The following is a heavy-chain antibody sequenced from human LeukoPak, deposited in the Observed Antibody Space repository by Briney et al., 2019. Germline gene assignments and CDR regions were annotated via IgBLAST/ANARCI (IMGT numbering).Heavy chain of an antibody. CDR2: ISSSSSYI. CDR1: GFTFSSYS. Sequence: PGGSLRLSCAASGFTFSSYSMNRVRQAPGKGLEWVSSISSSSSYIYYADSVKGRFTISRDNAKNSLYLQMNSLRAEDTAVYYCARVESYCGGDCYSPDAFDIWGQGTMVTVSS. CDR3: ARVESYCGGDCYSPDAFDI. V-gene: IGHV3-21*01. J-gene: IGHJ3*02. D-gene: IGHD2-21*02.